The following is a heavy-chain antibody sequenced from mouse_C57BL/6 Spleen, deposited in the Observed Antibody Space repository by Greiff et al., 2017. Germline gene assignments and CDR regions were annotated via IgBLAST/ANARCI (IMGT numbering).Heavy chain of an antibody. Sequence: VQLQQSGPELVKPGASVKIPCKASGYTFTDYNMDWVKQSHGKSLEWIGDINPNNGGTIYNQKFKGKATLTVDKSSSTAYLELRSLTSEDTAVYYCARRYYDYDEGMDYWGQGTSVTVSS. CDR1: GYTFTDYN. J-gene: IGHJ4*01. D-gene: IGHD2-4*01. V-gene: IGHV1-18*01. CDR3: ARRYYDYDEGMDY. CDR2: INPNNGGT.